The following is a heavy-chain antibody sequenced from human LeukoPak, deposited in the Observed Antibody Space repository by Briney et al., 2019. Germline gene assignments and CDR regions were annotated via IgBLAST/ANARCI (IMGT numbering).Heavy chain of an antibody. D-gene: IGHD6-25*01. CDR2: IGSSDSTT. CDR3: ARDGTPNYSSGWVYMDV. Sequence: GGSLRLSCAASGFTFSSYEMNWVRQSPGKGLEWLSYIGSSDSTTHYADSVKGRFSISRDNAKNSLYLQMTSLRVEDTAIYYCARDGTPNYSSGWVYMDVWGEGTTVTISS. V-gene: IGHV3-48*03. CDR1: GFTFSSYE. J-gene: IGHJ6*03.